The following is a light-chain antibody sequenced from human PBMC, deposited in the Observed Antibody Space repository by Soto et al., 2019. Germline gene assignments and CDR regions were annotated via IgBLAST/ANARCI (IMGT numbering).Light chain of an antibody. CDR3: QSYDSSLSGSVV. CDR2: DNS. CDR1: SSNIGAGYD. V-gene: IGLV1-40*01. J-gene: IGLJ2*01. Sequence: QSVLTQPPSVSGAPGQRVTISCTGSSSNIGAGYDVNWYQQLPGTAPKLLIYDNSNRPSGVPDRFSGSKSGTSASLAITGLQAEDEADYYCQSYDSSLSGSVVFGGGTQLTVL.